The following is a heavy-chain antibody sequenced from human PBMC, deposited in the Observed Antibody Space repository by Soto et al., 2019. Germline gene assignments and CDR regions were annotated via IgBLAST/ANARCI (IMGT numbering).Heavy chain of an antibody. Sequence: GGSLRLSCAASGFSFGSYAMTWVRQAPGKGLDWVTTVSSPGADTYYAVSVRGRFTISRDNSRNILYLQMNSLRAEDTAFYYCARSAPDYTDHGYFDFWGQGTLVTVSS. V-gene: IGHV3-23*01. CDR1: GFSFGSYA. J-gene: IGHJ4*02. D-gene: IGHD4-4*01. CDR2: VSSPGADT. CDR3: ARSAPDYTDHGYFDF.